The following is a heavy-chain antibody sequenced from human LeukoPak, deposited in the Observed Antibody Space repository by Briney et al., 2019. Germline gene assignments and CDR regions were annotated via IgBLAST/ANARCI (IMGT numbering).Heavy chain of an antibody. V-gene: IGHV4-34*01. J-gene: IGHJ4*02. Sequence: PSETLSLTCAVYGGSFSGYYWSWIRQPPGKGLEWIGEINHSGSTNYNPSLKSRVTISVDMSKNQFSLKLSSVTAADTAVYYCARGLKEYSSSWYYWGQGTLVTVSS. CDR1: GGSFSGYY. CDR3: ARGLKEYSSSWYY. D-gene: IGHD6-13*01. CDR2: INHSGST.